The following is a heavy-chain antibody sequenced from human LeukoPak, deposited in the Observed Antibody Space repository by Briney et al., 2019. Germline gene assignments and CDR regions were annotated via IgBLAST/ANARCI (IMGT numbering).Heavy chain of an antibody. Sequence: SGTLSLTCAVSGGFISSSDWWSWVRQPPGKGLEWIGEVYHSGSTKHNPSLMSRVTMSVDKSKNQFSLRLSSVTAADTAVYYCARSDNYVWFDPWGQGTLVTVSS. V-gene: IGHV4-4*02. CDR3: ARSDNYVWFDP. D-gene: IGHD3-10*02. CDR1: GGFISSSDW. CDR2: VYHSGST. J-gene: IGHJ5*02.